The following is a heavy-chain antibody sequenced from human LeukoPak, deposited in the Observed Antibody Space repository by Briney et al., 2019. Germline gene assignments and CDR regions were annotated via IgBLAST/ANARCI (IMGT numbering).Heavy chain of an antibody. J-gene: IGHJ5*02. CDR2: ISSSGTPK. CDR1: GFIFSDYY. D-gene: IGHD3-10*01. Sequence: GGSLRLSCGASGFIFSDYYMSWIRQAPGKGLEWISYISSSGTPKYYADSVKGRFTISRDNAKNSLYLQMNSLRAEDTAVYYCARDMKEVLLWFGESSGWFDPWGQGTLVTVSS. V-gene: IGHV3-11*04. CDR3: ARDMKEVLLWFGESSGWFDP.